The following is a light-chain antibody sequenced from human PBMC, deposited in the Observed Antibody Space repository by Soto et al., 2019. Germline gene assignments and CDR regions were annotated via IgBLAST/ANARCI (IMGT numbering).Light chain of an antibody. Sequence: DVVMTQSPLSLPVTLGQPASISCGSSQSLVYSDGNTYLNWFHQRPGQSPRRMIYKVSNRDSGVPDRFSGSGSAPDFTLKISRVEAEDVGVYYCMQGTYWPRLTFGGGTKVEIK. V-gene: IGKV2-30*01. CDR1: QSLVYSDGNTY. J-gene: IGKJ4*01. CDR2: KVS. CDR3: MQGTYWPRLT.